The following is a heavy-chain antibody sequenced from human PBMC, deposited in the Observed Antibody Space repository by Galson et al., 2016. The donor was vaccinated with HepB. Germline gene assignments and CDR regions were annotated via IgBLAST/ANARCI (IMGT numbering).Heavy chain of an antibody. D-gene: IGHD3-16*02. CDR3: ARDGRTYDYVWGSYRPDY. V-gene: IGHV3-21*06. J-gene: IGHJ4*02. CDR2: INTGSSYI. Sequence: SLRLSCAASGFTFSVYSMTWVRQAPGKGLEWVPSINTGSSYIFYPDSVRGRFTISRDNAKNAVYLQMNSLRVEDTAVYYCARDGRTYDYVWGSYRPDYWGQGTLVTVSS. CDR1: GFTFSVYS.